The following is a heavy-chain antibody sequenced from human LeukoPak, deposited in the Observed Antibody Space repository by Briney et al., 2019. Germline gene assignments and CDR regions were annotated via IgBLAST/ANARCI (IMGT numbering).Heavy chain of an antibody. J-gene: IGHJ5*02. V-gene: IGHV3-30*04. D-gene: IGHD2-2*01. CDR2: ISYDGSNK. CDR1: GFTFSSYA. CDR3: AKDIGGYCSSTSCYRP. Sequence: GGSLRLSCAASGFTFSSYAMHWVRQAPGKGLEWVAVISYDGSNKYYADSVKGRFTISRDNSKNTLYLQMNSLRAEDTAVYYCAKDIGGYCSSTSCYRPWGQGTLVTVSS.